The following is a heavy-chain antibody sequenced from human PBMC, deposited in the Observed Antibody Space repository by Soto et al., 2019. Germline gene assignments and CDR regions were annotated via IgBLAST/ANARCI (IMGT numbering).Heavy chain of an antibody. Sequence: SQTLSLTCAISGDSVSSDRAAWNWIRQSPSRGLEWLGRTYYRSKWYNDYAVSVEGRFTISRDNTKNSLYLQMNSLRADDTAMYYCATYHDSDWETYRFRHWGQGTLVTVSS. D-gene: IGHD3-16*02. CDR3: ATYHDSDWETYRFRH. CDR1: GDSVSSDRAA. V-gene: IGHV6-1*01. J-gene: IGHJ4*02. CDR2: TYYRSKWYN.